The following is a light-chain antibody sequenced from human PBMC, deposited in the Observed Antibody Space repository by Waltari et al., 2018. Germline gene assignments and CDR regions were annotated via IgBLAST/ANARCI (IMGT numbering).Light chain of an antibody. V-gene: IGKV3-15*01. J-gene: IGKJ1*01. Sequence: EIVMTQSPATLSVSPGERATLTCRASQRVSSNLAWYQQKPGQAPRLLIYGASTRATGFPARFSGSRSGTEFTLTISSLQSEDFAVYYCQQYHNWWTFGQGTKVEIK. CDR3: QQYHNWWT. CDR2: GAS. CDR1: QRVSSN.